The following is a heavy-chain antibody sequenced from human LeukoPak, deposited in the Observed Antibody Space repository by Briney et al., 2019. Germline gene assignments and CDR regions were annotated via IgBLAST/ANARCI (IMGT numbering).Heavy chain of an antibody. CDR1: GFTFSSYA. D-gene: IGHD6-13*01. Sequence: AGSLRLSCAASGFTFSSYAMSWVRQAPGKGLEWISAISGSGGSTYYADSVKGRFTISRDNSKNTLYLQMSSLRAEDTAVYYCAKESDSIAAAGMDYWGQGTLVTVSS. J-gene: IGHJ4*02. V-gene: IGHV3-23*01. CDR2: ISGSGGST. CDR3: AKESDSIAAAGMDY.